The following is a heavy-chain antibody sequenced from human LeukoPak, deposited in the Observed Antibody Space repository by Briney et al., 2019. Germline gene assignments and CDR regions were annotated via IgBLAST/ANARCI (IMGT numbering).Heavy chain of an antibody. CDR1: GVPIRSYY. Sequence: RPSETLSLTCSVCGVPIRSYYWIWLRQPPGKGLERIGYIYYRGSTNYNPSLKSRVTISVDTSKNQFSLKLSSVTAADTAVYYCARSPTLYFGADYWGQGTLVTVSS. D-gene: IGHD3-10*01. CDR2: IYYRGST. J-gene: IGHJ4*02. CDR3: ARSPTLYFGADY. V-gene: IGHV4-59*01.